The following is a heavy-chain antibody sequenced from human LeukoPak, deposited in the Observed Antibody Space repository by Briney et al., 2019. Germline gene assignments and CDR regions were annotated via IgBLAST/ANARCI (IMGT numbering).Heavy chain of an antibody. J-gene: IGHJ5*02. CDR3: ARDLGQYYDTSDNWFDP. CDR1: GFTFSSYW. V-gene: IGHV3-74*01. D-gene: IGHD3-22*01. CDR2: IESNGLT. Sequence: GGSLKLSCEASGFTFSSYWMHWVRQTPGKGLMWVSRIESNGLTLYADSVRDRFTISRDNGKNTIYLQMNSLRAEDTAVYYCARDLGQYYDTSDNWFDPWGQGALVTVSS.